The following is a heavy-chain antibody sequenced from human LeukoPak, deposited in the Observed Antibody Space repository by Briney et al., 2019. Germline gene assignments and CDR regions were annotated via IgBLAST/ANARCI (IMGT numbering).Heavy chain of an antibody. CDR1: GFSFSGHW. CDR2: ISPTGSTT. J-gene: IGHJ4*02. V-gene: IGHV3-74*01. Sequence: GGSLRLSCIASGFSFSGHWMHWPRQLPGKGLVWVSRISPTGSTTSYADSVKGRFTVSRDNAKNTLYLQVNNLRAEDTAVYYCARGPNSNWSGLDFWGQGTLLTVSS. CDR3: ARGPNSNWSGLDF. D-gene: IGHD6-6*01.